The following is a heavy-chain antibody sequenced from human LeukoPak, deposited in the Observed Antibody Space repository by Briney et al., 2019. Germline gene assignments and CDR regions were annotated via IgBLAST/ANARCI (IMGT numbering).Heavy chain of an antibody. CDR3: ARYYYDSSGYYEGGYYYYYYMDV. D-gene: IGHD3-22*01. CDR1: GFPFSSYA. V-gene: IGHV3-23*01. J-gene: IGHJ6*03. Sequence: LRLSFAASGFPFSSYAMSWVRRAPGKGVGWVSAIIGSGGSTYYSDSVKGRFTISRDNAKISLYLQMNSLRAEDTAVYYCARYYYDSSGYYEGGYYYYYYMDVWGKGTTVTVSS. CDR2: IIGSGGST.